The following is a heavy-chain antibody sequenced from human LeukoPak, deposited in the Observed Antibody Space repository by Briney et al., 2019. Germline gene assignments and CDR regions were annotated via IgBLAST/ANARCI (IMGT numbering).Heavy chain of an antibody. CDR2: ISSSGSTI. Sequence: PGGSLRLSCAASGFTFSDYYMSWIRQAPGKGLEWVSYISSSGSTIYYADSVKGRFTISRDNAKNSLYLQMNSLRAEDTALYYCAKNISGPPHRGVFFLGGGGGVDWGKGTTVTVSS. V-gene: IGHV3-11*01. CDR1: GFTFSDYY. D-gene: IGHD3-16*01. CDR3: AKNISGPPHRGVFFLGGGGGVD. J-gene: IGHJ6*04.